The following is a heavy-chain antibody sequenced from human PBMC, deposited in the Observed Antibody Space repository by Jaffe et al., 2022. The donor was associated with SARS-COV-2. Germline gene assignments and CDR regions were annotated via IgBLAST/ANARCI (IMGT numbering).Heavy chain of an antibody. J-gene: IGHJ6*02. CDR1: GYTFTSYG. D-gene: IGHD1-26*01. Sequence: QVQLVQSGAEVKKPGASVKVSCKASGYTFTSYGISWVRQAPGQGLEWMGWISAYNGNTNYAQKLQGRVTMTTDTSTSTAYMELRSLRSDDTAVYYCARDTGSGSYYYYYGMDVWGQGTTVTVSS. V-gene: IGHV1-18*01. CDR3: ARDTGSGSYYYYYGMDV. CDR2: ISAYNGNT.